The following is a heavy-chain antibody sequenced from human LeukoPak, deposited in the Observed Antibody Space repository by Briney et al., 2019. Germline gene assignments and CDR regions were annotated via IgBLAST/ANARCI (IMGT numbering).Heavy chain of an antibody. V-gene: IGHV1-46*01. CDR3: TRTYYYDSSGYYYGRDAFDI. D-gene: IGHD3-22*01. J-gene: IGHJ3*02. Sequence: ASVKVSCKASGYTFTYYYIHWVRQAPGQGLEWMGIISPSGGSTSYAQKFQGRVTMTRDTSTSTVYMELSSLRSEDTAVYYCTRTYYYDSSGYYYGRDAFDIWGQGTMVTVSS. CDR2: ISPSGGST. CDR1: GYTFTYYY.